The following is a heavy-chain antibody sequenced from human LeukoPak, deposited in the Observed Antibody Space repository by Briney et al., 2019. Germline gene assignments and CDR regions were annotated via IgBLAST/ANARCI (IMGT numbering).Heavy chain of an antibody. D-gene: IGHD2-2*02. Sequence: GASVKVSCKASGYTFTGYYMHWVRQAPGQGLEWMGWINPNSGGTNYAQTLQGRFTITRDTPISTPYMELSRLRSDYTAVYYCARVNRRVVPAAIGWFDPWGQGTLVTVSS. CDR2: INPNSGGT. V-gene: IGHV1-2*02. CDR3: ARVNRRVVPAAIGWFDP. CDR1: GYTFTGYY. J-gene: IGHJ5*02.